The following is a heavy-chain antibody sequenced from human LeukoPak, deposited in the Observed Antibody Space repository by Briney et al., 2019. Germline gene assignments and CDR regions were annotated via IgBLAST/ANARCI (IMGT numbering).Heavy chain of an antibody. CDR1: GGSLSGYY. J-gene: IGHJ5*02. CDR3: ARAYTLNWFDP. CDR2: INHSGST. Sequence: SETLSLTCAVYGGSLSGYYWSWIRQPPGKGLEWIGEINHSGSTNYNPSLKSRVTISVDTSKNQFSLKLSSVTAADTAVYYCARAYTLNWFDPWGQGTLVTVSS. V-gene: IGHV4-34*01. D-gene: IGHD2-2*02.